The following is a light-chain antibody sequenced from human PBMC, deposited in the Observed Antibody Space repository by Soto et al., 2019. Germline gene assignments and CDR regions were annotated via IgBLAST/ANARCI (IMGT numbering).Light chain of an antibody. CDR3: QQYNSFIWT. V-gene: IGKV1-5*03. CDR2: KAS. Sequence: DIQMTHSPSTLSASVGDRVTIICRASQSISSWLAWYQQKGGKAPKLLISKASNLDSGVPSRFSGSGSGTGFNLTISSLQPEDFATYYCQQYNSFIWTFGQGTKVDIK. CDR1: QSISSW. J-gene: IGKJ1*01.